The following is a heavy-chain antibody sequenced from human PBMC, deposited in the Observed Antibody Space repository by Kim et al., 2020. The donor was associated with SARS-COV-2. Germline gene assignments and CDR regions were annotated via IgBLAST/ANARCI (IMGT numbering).Heavy chain of an antibody. Sequence: SETLSLTCSVSGGSINSRGYYWGWIRQPPGKGLEWIGSIFSNGSTYYNPSLKSRLTISVDTSKNQFSLKLSSMTAADTAVYYCARREGHTYYDYVWGSYRPPPAFDYWGQGTLVTVSS. CDR2: IFSNGST. D-gene: IGHD3-16*02. CDR1: GGSINSRGYY. CDR3: ARREGHTYYDYVWGSYRPPPAFDY. J-gene: IGHJ4*02. V-gene: IGHV4-39*01.